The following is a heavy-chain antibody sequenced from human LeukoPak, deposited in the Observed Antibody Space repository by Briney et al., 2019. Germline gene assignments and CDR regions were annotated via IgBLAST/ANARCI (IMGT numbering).Heavy chain of an antibody. CDR2: IYYSGST. J-gene: IGHJ4*02. D-gene: IGHD2-8*01. Sequence: TSETLSLTCTVSGGSISSYYWSWIRQPPGKGLEWIGYIYYSGSTYYNPSLKSRVTISVDTSKNQFSLKLSSVTAADTAVYYCARYLHANYFDYWGQGTLVTVSS. CDR1: GGSISSYY. CDR3: ARYLHANYFDY. V-gene: IGHV4-59*01.